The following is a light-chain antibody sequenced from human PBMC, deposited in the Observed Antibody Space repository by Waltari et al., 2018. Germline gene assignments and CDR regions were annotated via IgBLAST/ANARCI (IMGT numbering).Light chain of an antibody. CDR3: QQYFDSPLT. CDR2: WAS. Sequence: DIVMTQSPDSLAVSLGERATISCKSTQTVLYSPNHKNYLAWYQQKTGQPPRLFLYWASTRDSGVPARFSGSGSGTDFTLTISSLQAEDAAVYYCQQYFDSPLTFGPGTRVEI. CDR1: QTVLYSPNHKNY. J-gene: IGKJ3*01. V-gene: IGKV4-1*01.